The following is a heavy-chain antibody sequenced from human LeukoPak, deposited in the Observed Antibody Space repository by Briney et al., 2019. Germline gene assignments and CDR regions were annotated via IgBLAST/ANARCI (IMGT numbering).Heavy chain of an antibody. CDR2: IYFSGAT. CDR1: GASVSSGGYH. CDR3: ARRGGSGRSFDY. V-gene: IGHV4-61*08. J-gene: IGHJ4*02. Sequence: AKTLSLTRTVSGASVSSGGYHWSWIRQPPGKGLEWIGYIYFSGATNYNPSLKSRVTISVDTSRNQFSLKVSSVTAADTAVYYCARRGGSGRSFDYWGQGTLVTVSS. D-gene: IGHD3-10*01.